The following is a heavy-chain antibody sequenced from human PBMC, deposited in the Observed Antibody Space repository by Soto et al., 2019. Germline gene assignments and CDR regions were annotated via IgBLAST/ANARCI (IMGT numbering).Heavy chain of an antibody. CDR1: GGTFSSYA. CDR3: AKAYGEYYLAGSAP. CDR2: ISGSGGST. Sequence: GGSLRVSCAAAGGTFSSYAMSWVRQAPGKGLEWVSAISGSGGSTYYADSVKGRLTISRDNPKNTLYLQMNSLRAEDTAVYYCAKAYGEYYLAGSAPWAQGTSVPVSP. V-gene: IGHV3-23*01. J-gene: IGHJ5*02. D-gene: IGHD4-17*01.